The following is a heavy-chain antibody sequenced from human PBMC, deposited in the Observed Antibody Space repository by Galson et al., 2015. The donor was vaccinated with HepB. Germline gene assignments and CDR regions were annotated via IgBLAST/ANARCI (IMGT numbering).Heavy chain of an antibody. V-gene: IGHV4-39*01. CDR1: GGSISSSGYY. D-gene: IGHD1-14*01. CDR3: ASPVPGV. J-gene: IGHJ6*02. Sequence: ETLSLTCTVSGGSISSSGYYWGWIRQPPGKGLEWIGNIFYSGSTYYNPSLKSRVTISLDTSKNQFSLKLSSVTAADTAVYYCASPVPGVWGQGTTVTVSS. CDR2: IFYSGST.